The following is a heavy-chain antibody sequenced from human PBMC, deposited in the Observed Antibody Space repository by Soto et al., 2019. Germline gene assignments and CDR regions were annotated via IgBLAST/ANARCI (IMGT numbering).Heavy chain of an antibody. CDR2: ISGSGSVT. CDR1: GFIFRSYG. Sequence: EVQLLESGGGLVKPGGSLRLSCAASGFIFRSYGLSWVRQAPGKGLEWVSDISGSGSVTNYADSVKGRFTISRDNSNNTLSLQMDSLRAEDTAVYYCAKGGVAAARGYFDHWGQGTRVPVSS. D-gene: IGHD6-13*01. V-gene: IGHV3-23*01. CDR3: AKGGVAAARGYFDH. J-gene: IGHJ4*02.